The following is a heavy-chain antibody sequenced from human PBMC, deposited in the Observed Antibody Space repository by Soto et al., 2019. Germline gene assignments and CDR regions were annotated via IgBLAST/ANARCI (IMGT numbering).Heavy chain of an antibody. J-gene: IGHJ3*02. CDR1: GFTFSSYA. Sequence: GGSLRLSCAASGFTFSSYAMHWVRQAPGKGLEWGAVISYDGSNKYYADSVKGRFTISRDNSKNTLYLQMNSLRAEDTAVYYCARELELENDAFDIWGQGTMVTVSS. CDR2: ISYDGSNK. D-gene: IGHD1-7*01. CDR3: ARELELENDAFDI. V-gene: IGHV3-30-3*01.